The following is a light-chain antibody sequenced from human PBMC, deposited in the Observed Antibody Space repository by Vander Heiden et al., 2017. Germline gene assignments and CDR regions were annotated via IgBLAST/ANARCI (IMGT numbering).Light chain of an antibody. V-gene: IGLV7-46*01. CDR2: DTN. CDR3: LISYDNIRV. Sequence: QPVLTHEPSLAVSPGETVTFTCGSSSGAVPSGHFPYWFQQKPGQAPRTLIHDTNNKYSWTPARFSGSLLGGKAALTLSGVQPEDEADYYCLISYDNIRVFGGGTKL. CDR1: SGAVPSGHF. J-gene: IGLJ3*02.